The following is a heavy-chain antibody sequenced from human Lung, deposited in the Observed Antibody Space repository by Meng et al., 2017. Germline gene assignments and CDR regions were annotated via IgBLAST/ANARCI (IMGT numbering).Heavy chain of an antibody. Sequence: QWRPILLTPPHTLCLPCFFSGGSFSDYYWSWIRQPPGKGLEWIGEINHSGSTNYNPSLESRATISVDTSQNNLSLKLSSVTAADSAVYYCARGPTTMAHDFDYWGQGTLVTVSS. V-gene: IGHV4-34*01. CDR3: ARGPTTMAHDFDY. CDR1: GGSFSDYY. J-gene: IGHJ4*02. CDR2: INHSGST. D-gene: IGHD4-11*01.